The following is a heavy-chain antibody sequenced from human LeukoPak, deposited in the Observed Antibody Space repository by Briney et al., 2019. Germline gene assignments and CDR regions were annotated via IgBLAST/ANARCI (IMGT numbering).Heavy chain of an antibody. D-gene: IGHD2-21*02. V-gene: IGHV4-34*01. CDR3: ARGGQPLLYYFDY. J-gene: IGHJ4*02. CDR1: GGSFSGYY. Sequence: SETLSLTCAVYGGSFSGYYWSWIRQPPGKGLEWIGEINHSGSTNYNPSLKSRVTISVDTSKNQFSLKLSFVTAADTAVYYCARGGQPLLYYFDYWGQGTLVTVSS. CDR2: INHSGST.